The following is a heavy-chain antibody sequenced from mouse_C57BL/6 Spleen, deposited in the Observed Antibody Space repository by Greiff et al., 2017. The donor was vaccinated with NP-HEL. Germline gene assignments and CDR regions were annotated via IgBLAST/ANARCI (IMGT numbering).Heavy chain of an antibody. Sequence: EVMLVESGGGLVKPGGSLKLSCAASGFTFSSYAMSWVRQTPEKRLEWVATISDGGSYTYYPDNVKGRFTISRDNAKNNLYLQMSHLKSEDTAMYYCARDRFITTPGAMDYWGQGTSVTVSS. J-gene: IGHJ4*01. CDR3: ARDRFITTPGAMDY. V-gene: IGHV5-4*01. CDR1: GFTFSSYA. D-gene: IGHD1-1*01. CDR2: ISDGGSYT.